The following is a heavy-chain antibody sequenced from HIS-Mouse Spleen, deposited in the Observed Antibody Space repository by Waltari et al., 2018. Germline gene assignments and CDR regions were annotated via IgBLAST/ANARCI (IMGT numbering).Heavy chain of an antibody. D-gene: IGHD2-15*01. CDR1: GYTFTGYY. CDR2: INPKSGGT. V-gene: IGHV1-2*02. J-gene: IGHJ4*02. CDR3: ARGYCSGGSCYSGYFDY. Sequence: QVQLVQSGAEVKKPGASVKVSCKASGYTFTGYYMHWVRQAPGQGLEWMGWINPKSGGTNYAQKFQGRVTMTRDTSISTAYMELSRLRSDDTAVYYCARGYCSGGSCYSGYFDYWGQGTLVTVSS.